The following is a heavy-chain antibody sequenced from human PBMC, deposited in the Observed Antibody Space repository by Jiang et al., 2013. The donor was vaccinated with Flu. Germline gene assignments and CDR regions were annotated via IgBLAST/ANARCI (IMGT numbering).Heavy chain of an antibody. CDR3: ARAYSYGKVSAFDI. V-gene: IGHV3-33*01. CDR1: GFTFSSYG. Sequence: VQLLESGGGVVQPGRSLRLSCAASGFTFSSYGMHWVRQAPGKGLEWVAVIWYDGSNKYYADSVKGRFTISRDNSKNTLYLQMNSLRAEDTAVYYCARAYSYGKVSAFDIWGQGTMVTVSS. J-gene: IGHJ3*02. D-gene: IGHD5-18*01. CDR2: IWYDGSNK.